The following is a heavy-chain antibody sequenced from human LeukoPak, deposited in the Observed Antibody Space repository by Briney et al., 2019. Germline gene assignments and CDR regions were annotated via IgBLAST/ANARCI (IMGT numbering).Heavy chain of an antibody. V-gene: IGHV3-9*01. D-gene: IGHD6-13*01. CDR3: AKDIFTGIAAAGAIDY. CDR1: GFTLSSSA. J-gene: IGHJ4*02. CDR2: ISWNSGSI. Sequence: GGSLRLSCAASGFTLSSSAMNWVRQAPGKGLEWVSGISWNSGSIGYADSVKGRFTISRDNAKNSLYLQMNSLRAEDTALYYCAKDIFTGIAAAGAIDYWGQGTLVTVSS.